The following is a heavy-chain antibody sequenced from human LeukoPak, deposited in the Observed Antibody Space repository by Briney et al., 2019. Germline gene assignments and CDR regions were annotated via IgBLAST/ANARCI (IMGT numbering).Heavy chain of an antibody. CDR1: GGSISSSSYY. J-gene: IGHJ4*02. Sequence: SETLSLTCTVSGGSISSSSYYWSWIRQPPGKGLEWIGYIYYSGSTNYNPSLKSRVTILVDMSKNQFSLKMSSVTAADTAVYYCARELKVGNTGYYFDYWGQGTLVTVSS. CDR3: ARELKVGNTGYYFDY. D-gene: IGHD2/OR15-2a*01. CDR2: IYYSGST. V-gene: IGHV4-61*01.